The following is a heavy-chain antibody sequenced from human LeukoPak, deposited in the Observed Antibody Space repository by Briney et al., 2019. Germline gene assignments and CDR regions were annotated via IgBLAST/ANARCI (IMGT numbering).Heavy chain of an antibody. CDR3: ARHDSSGYQADY. V-gene: IGHV1-69*04. D-gene: IGHD3-22*01. J-gene: IGHJ4*02. Sequence: SVKVSCKASGGTFSSYAISWVRLAPGQGLEWMGRIIPILGIANYAQKFQGRVTITADKSTSTAYMELSSLRSEDTAVYYCARHDSSGYQADYWGQGTLVTVSS. CDR1: GGTFSSYA. CDR2: IIPILGIA.